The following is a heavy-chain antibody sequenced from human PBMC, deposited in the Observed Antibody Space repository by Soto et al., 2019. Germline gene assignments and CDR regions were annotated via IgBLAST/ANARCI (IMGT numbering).Heavy chain of an antibody. J-gene: IGHJ4*02. V-gene: IGHV3-30-3*01. CDR2: ISHDGSNK. D-gene: IGHD4-17*01. Sequence: GSLRLSCAASGFTFSSYAMHWVRQAPGKGLEWVAVISHDGSNKYYADSVKGRFTISRDNSKNTLYLQMNSLRAEDTAVYYCARGGYGGLLFDYWGQGTLVTVSS. CDR1: GFTFSSYA. CDR3: ARGGYGGLLFDY.